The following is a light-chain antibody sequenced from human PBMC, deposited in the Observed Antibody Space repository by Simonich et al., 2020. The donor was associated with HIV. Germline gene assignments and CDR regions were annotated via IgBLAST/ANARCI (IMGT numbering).Light chain of an antibody. Sequence: QSALTQPASVSGSPGQSITISCTGTSSDIGAYNYVSWYQNHPGKAPKLMIYDFRKRPSGVSNRFSGSKSGNTASLTISGLQGEDEADYYCSSYTSSAIVVFGGGTKLTVL. CDR1: SSDIGAYNY. J-gene: IGLJ2*01. CDR3: SSYTSSAIVV. V-gene: IGLV2-14*03. CDR2: DFR.